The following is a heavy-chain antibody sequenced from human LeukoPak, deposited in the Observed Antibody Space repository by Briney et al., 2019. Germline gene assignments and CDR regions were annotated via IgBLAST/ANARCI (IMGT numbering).Heavy chain of an antibody. CDR1: GFTFSDYY. Sequence: GGSPRLSCAASGFTFSDYYMSWIRQAPGKGLEWVSYISSSGSTIYYADSVKGRFTISRDNAKNSLYLQMNSPRAEDTAVYYCARYYYGSGSYYSYYFDYWGQGTLVTVSS. CDR3: ARYYYGSGSYYSYYFDY. CDR2: ISSSGSTI. J-gene: IGHJ4*02. V-gene: IGHV3-11*01. D-gene: IGHD3-10*01.